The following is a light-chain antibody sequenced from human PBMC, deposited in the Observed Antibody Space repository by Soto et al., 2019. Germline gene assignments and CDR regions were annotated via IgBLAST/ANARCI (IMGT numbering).Light chain of an antibody. J-gene: IGLJ3*02. Sequence: QSALTQPASVSGSPGQSITISCTGTSSYVGNYNLVSWYQQHPGKAPKLMIYEVNKRPAGVSNHFSGSKSGNTASLTISGLQAEDEADYYCCSYASSDTWVFGGGTKVTVL. CDR3: CSYASSDTWV. CDR1: SSYVGNYNL. V-gene: IGLV2-23*02. CDR2: EVN.